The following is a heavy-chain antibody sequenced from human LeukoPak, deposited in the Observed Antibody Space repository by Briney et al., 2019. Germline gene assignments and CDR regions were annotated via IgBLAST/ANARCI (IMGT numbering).Heavy chain of an antibody. D-gene: IGHD3-3*01. CDR1: GGSFSGYY. J-gene: IGHJ5*02. V-gene: IGHV4-34*01. CDR3: ARGLDFWSGFWFDP. Sequence: SATLSLTCAVYGGSFSGYYWSWIRQPPGKGLEWIGEINHSGSTNYNPSLKSRVTISVDTSKNQFSLKLSSVTAADTAVYYCARGLDFWSGFWFDPWGQGTLVTVSS. CDR2: INHSGST.